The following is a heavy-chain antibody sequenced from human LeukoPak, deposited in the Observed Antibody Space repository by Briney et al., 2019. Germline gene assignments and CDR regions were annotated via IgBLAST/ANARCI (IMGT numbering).Heavy chain of an antibody. V-gene: IGHV3-74*01. J-gene: IGHJ4*02. CDR1: GFSFSGHW. Sequence: PGGSLRLSCAASGFSFSGHWMHWARQLPGKGLVWVSRISPTGSTTSYADSVKGRFTVSRDNAKNTLYLQVNNQRAEDTAVYYCARGPSSNWSGLDFWGRGTLLTVSS. CDR2: ISPTGSTT. CDR3: ARGPSSNWSGLDF. D-gene: IGHD6-13*01.